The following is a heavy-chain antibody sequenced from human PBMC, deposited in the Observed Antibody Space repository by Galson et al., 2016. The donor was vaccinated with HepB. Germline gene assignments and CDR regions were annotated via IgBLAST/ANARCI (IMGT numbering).Heavy chain of an antibody. CDR1: VASRFVFSDYA. Sequence: SLRLSCAASVASRFVFSDYAMGWVRQAPGKGLEWVSGIEQDGSNTYSADSVMGRFIISRANSKKNLYRQLNSLRAGDTALYYCAKYSGYEIRAWAFDVWGQGTMVTVSS. D-gene: IGHD5-12*01. CDR3: AKYSGYEIRAWAFDV. CDR2: IEQDGSNT. V-gene: IGHV3-23*03. J-gene: IGHJ3*01.